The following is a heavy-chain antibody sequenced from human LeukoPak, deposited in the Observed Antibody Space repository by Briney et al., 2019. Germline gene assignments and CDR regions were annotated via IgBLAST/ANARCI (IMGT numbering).Heavy chain of an antibody. CDR3: ASQDDYDAFDI. Sequence: GGSLRLSCAASGFTFSSYSMNWVRQAPGKGLEWVSYISSSSNTIYYADSVKGRSTISRDNAKNSLYLQMNSLRAEDTAVYYCASQDDYDAFDIWGQGTMVTVSS. V-gene: IGHV3-48*04. CDR2: ISSSSNTI. D-gene: IGHD4-11*01. CDR1: GFTFSSYS. J-gene: IGHJ3*02.